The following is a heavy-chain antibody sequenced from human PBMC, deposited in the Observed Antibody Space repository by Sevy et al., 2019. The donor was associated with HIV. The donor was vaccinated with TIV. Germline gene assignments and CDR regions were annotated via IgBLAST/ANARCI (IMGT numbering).Heavy chain of an antibody. V-gene: IGHV3-9*01. Sequence: GGSLRLSCAASGFTFDDYAMHWVRQAPGKGLEWVSGLSRHSGTIGYADSVKGRFTISRDNARNSLYLQMNSLRAEDTASYYCVKDNVDGDSGYGLFDFWGQGTLVTVSS. CDR1: GFTFDDYA. D-gene: IGHD5-12*01. J-gene: IGHJ4*02. CDR2: LSRHSGTI. CDR3: VKDNVDGDSGYGLFDF.